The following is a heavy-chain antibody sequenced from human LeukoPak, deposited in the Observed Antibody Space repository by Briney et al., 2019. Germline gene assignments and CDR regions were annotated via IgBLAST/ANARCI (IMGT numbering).Heavy chain of an antibody. CDR1: GGSIFSSTYY. D-gene: IGHD6-6*01. CDR2: IYYSVST. J-gene: IGHJ2*01. V-gene: IGHV4-39*01. Sequence: SETLSLTCTVSGGSIFSSTYYWGWIRQPPGKGLEWIGSIYYSVSTYYNPSLKSRVTMSVDTSKNQFSLKLTSVTAADTAVYDCARLGSSSPNWYFDLWGRGTLVTVSS. CDR3: ARLGSSSPNWYFDL.